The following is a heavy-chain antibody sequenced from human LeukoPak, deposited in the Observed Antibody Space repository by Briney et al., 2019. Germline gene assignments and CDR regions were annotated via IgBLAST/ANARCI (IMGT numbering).Heavy chain of an antibody. CDR1: GYTFTGYY. D-gene: IGHD3-22*01. J-gene: IGHJ4*02. V-gene: IGHV1-2*02. CDR3: ARRYYDSSGYNDFDY. Sequence: WASVKVSCKASGYTFTGYYMHWVRQAPGQGLEWMGWINPNSGGTNYAQKFQGRVTMTRDTSISTAYMELSRLRSDDTAVYYCARRYYDSSGYNDFDYWGQGTLVTVSS. CDR2: INPNSGGT.